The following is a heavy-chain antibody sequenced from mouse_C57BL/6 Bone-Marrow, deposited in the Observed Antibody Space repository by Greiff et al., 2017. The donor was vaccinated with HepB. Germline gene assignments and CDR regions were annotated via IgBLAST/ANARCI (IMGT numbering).Heavy chain of an antibody. CDR2: IRLKSDNYAT. J-gene: IGHJ1*03. V-gene: IGHV6-3*01. D-gene: IGHD1-1*01. CDR3: TGHYGSSYVGYWYFDV. Sequence: EVKLEESGGGLVQPGGSMKLSCVASGFTFSNYWMNWVRQSPEKGLEWVAQIRLKSDNYATHYAESVKGRFTISRDDSKSSVYLQMNNLRAEDTGIYYCTGHYGSSYVGYWYFDVWGTGTTVTVSS. CDR1: GFTFSNYW.